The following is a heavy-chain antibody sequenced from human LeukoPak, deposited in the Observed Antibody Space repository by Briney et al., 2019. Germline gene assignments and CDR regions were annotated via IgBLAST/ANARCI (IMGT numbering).Heavy chain of an antibody. J-gene: IGHJ4*02. Sequence: RPGGSLRLSCAASGFTFSSYGMSWVRQAPGKGLEWVSAISGSGGSTYYADSVKGRFTISRDNSKNTLYLQMSSLRAEDTAVYYCAKRGAEVGQTVAPGDYWGQGTLVTVSS. CDR1: GFTFSSYG. D-gene: IGHD1-26*01. V-gene: IGHV3-23*01. CDR3: AKRGAEVGQTVAPGDY. CDR2: ISGSGGST.